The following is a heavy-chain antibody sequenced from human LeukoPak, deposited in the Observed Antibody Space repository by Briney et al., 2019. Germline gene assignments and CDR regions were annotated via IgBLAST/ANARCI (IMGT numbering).Heavy chain of an antibody. CDR3: ARSPSYGGGNWFDP. D-gene: IGHD3-16*01. CDR2: ISSSSSYI. J-gene: IGHJ5*02. V-gene: IGHV3-21*04. CDR1: GFTFSSYT. Sequence: PGGSLRLSCAASGFTFSSYTMNWVRQAPGKGLEWVSSISSSSSYIYYADSVKGRFTISRDNAKNSLYLQMNGLRAEDTALYYCARSPSYGGGNWFDPWGQGTLATVSS.